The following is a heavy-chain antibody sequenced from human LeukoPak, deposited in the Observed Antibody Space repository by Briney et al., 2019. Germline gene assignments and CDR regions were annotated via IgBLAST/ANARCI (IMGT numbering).Heavy chain of an antibody. CDR1: GGSFSGYY. D-gene: IGHD2-2*01. CDR2: INHSGST. CDR3: ARGRVVPAARYYYGMDV. J-gene: IGHJ6*02. Sequence: SETLSLTCAVYGGSFSGYYWSWIRQPPGKGLEWIGEINHSGSTNYSPSLKSRVTISVDTSKNQFSLKLSSVTAAGTAVYYCARGRVVPAARYYYGMDVWGQGTTVTVSS. V-gene: IGHV4-34*01.